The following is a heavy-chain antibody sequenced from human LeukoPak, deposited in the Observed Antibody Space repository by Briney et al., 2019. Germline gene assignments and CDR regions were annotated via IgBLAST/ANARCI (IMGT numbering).Heavy chain of an antibody. CDR3: ARERLIVPTNQYYFDY. Sequence: GGSLRLSCAASGFTFSTYWMSWVRQAPGKGLEWVANIKQDGSEKYYVDSVRGRFTISRDNAKNSLYLQMNSLRVEDTAVYYCARERLIVPTNQYYFDYRGQGNLVTVSS. D-gene: IGHD5-12*01. CDR1: GFTFSTYW. CDR2: IKQDGSEK. J-gene: IGHJ4*02. V-gene: IGHV3-7*01.